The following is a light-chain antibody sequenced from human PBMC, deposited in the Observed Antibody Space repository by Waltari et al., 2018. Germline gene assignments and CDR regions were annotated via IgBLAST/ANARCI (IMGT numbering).Light chain of an antibody. Sequence: TCRASRGIDSYLNWYQQRPGRAPKLLIYDASTLQREVPTRFSGGGIGTDFTLTINNLQPEDFATYCCQQSYSPPFTFGQGTRLEI. CDR1: RGIDSY. J-gene: IGKJ5*01. V-gene: IGKV1-39*01. CDR2: DAS. CDR3: QQSYSPPFT.